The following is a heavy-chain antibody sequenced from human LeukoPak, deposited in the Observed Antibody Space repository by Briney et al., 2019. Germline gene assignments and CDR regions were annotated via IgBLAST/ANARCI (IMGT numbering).Heavy chain of an antibody. J-gene: IGHJ4*02. CDR1: GYTLTNYD. V-gene: IGHV1-8*01. CDR2: MNPNSGNT. Sequence: GASVKVSCKASGYTLTNYDINWVRQATGQGHEWMGWMNPNSGNTGYAQKFQGRVTMTRYTSISTAYMELSSLRSEDTAMYYCARGPGCTSNSRPYYFDYWGQGTLVTVSS. CDR3: ARGPGCTSNSRPYYFDY. D-gene: IGHD2-2*01.